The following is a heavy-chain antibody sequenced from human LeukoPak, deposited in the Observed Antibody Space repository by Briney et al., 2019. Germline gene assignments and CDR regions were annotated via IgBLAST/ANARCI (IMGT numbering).Heavy chain of an antibody. CDR3: ARSGGYMVRGVSDY. V-gene: IGHV1-18*01. CDR1: GYTFTSYG. J-gene: IGHJ4*02. D-gene: IGHD3-10*01. Sequence: GASVQVSCKASGYTFTSYGISWVRQAPGQGLEWMGWISAYNGNTNYAQKLQGRVTMTTDTSTSTAYMELRSLRSDDTAVYYCARSGGYMVRGVSDYWGQGTLVTVSS. CDR2: ISAYNGNT.